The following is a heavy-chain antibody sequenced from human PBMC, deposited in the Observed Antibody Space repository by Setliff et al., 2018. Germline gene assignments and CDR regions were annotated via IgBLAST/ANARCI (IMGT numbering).Heavy chain of an antibody. CDR1: GGTFNTYG. V-gene: IGHV1-69*10. Sequence: SVKVSCKASGGTFNTYGLSWVRQAPGQGLEWMGGIIPIIGEPNYAQKFQGRVTITADKSTSTAYMELSSLRSEDTAVYYCARVRGITMIVEANFDYWGQGTLVTVSS. D-gene: IGHD3-22*01. J-gene: IGHJ4*02. CDR3: ARVRGITMIVEANFDY. CDR2: IIPIIGEP.